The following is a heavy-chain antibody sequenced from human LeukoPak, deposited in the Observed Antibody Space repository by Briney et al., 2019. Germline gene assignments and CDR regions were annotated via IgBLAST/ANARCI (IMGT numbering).Heavy chain of an antibody. Sequence: GGSLRLSCAASGFTFSSYAMSWVRQAPGKGLEWVSAISGSGGSTYYADSVKGRFTISRDNSKNTLYLQMNSLRAEDTAVYYCAKDRLGYCTNGVCYGYYFDYWGQGTPVTVSS. CDR1: GFTFSSYA. V-gene: IGHV3-23*01. J-gene: IGHJ4*02. D-gene: IGHD2-8*01. CDR2: ISGSGGST. CDR3: AKDRLGYCTNGVCYGYYFDY.